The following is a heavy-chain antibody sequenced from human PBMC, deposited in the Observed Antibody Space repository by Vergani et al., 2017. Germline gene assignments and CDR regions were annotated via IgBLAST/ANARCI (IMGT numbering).Heavy chain of an antibody. CDR1: GFTFIMHA. J-gene: IGHJ4*02. CDR3: ARDYLDFSGSGSPYYFDH. D-gene: IGHD3-10*01. CDR2: IASSDTTV. Sequence: EVQLLESGGDLVQPGGSLRLSCAASGFTFIMHAMSWVRQAPGKGLEWISYIASSDTTVYYAESVKGRFTISRDNAKNSLYLEMNSLRAEDTAVYYCARDYLDFSGSGSPYYFDHWGQGTQVTVSS. V-gene: IGHV3-48*03.